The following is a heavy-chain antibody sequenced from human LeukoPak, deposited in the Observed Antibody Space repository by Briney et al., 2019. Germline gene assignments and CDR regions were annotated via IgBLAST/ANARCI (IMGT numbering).Heavy chain of an antibody. CDR2: IYYSGST. V-gene: IGHV4-59*01. D-gene: IGHD2-15*01. CDR3: AREVVVVVAATAYNWFDP. Sequence: PSETLSLTCTVSGGSISSYYWSWIRQPPGKGQEWIGYIYYSGSTNYNPSLKSRVTISVDTSKNQFSLKLSSVTAADTAVYYCAREVVVVVAATAYNWFDPWGQGTLVTVSS. J-gene: IGHJ5*02. CDR1: GGSISSYY.